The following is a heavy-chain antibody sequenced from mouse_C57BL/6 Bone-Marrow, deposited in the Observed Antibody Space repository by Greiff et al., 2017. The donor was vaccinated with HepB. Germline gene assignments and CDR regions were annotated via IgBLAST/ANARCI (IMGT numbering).Heavy chain of an antibody. CDR3: ARLAYYSNYRYFDV. CDR2: IWSGGST. Sequence: VQVVESGPGLVQPSQSLSITCTVSGFSLTSYGVHWVRQSPGKGLEWLGVIWSGGSTDYNAAFISRLSISKDNSKSQVFFKMNSLQADDTAIYYCARLAYYSNYRYFDVWGTGTTVTVSS. V-gene: IGHV2-2*01. CDR1: GFSLTSYG. D-gene: IGHD2-5*01. J-gene: IGHJ1*03.